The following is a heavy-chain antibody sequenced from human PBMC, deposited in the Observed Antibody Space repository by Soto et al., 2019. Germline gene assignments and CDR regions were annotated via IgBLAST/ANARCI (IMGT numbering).Heavy chain of an antibody. CDR1: GFSFSTYG. V-gene: IGHV3-23*01. CDR3: AKEMGHAKPFDY. J-gene: IGHJ4*02. D-gene: IGHD2-2*01. Sequence: PGGSLRLSCAASGFSFSTYGMNWVRQAPGKGLEWVAAISKGGDNTYYADSAKGRFTISRDNSKNTLYVQMTSLTAEDTAVYYCAKEMGHAKPFDYWGQGTLVTVSS. CDR2: ISKGGDNT.